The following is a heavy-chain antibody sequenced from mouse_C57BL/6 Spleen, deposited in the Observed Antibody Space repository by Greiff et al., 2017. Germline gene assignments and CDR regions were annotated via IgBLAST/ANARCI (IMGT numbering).Heavy chain of an antibody. CDR1: GYSITSGYY. J-gene: IGHJ4*01. CDR3: ARRQLRLPHAMDY. Sequence: EVKLMESGPGLVKPSQSLSLTCSVTGYSITSGYYWNWFRQFPGNKLEWMGYISYDGSNNYNPSLKMRYSIMRDKSKNQFVLKLKAVTTEDTATYYCARRQLRLPHAMDYWGQGASVTVSS. CDR2: ISYDGSN. V-gene: IGHV3-6*01. D-gene: IGHD3-2*02.